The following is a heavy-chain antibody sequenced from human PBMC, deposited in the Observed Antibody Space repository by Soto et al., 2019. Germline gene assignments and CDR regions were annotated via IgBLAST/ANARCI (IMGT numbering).Heavy chain of an antibody. CDR1: GFTFSSYG. CDR3: AKDYPGWLVVVPAAPDY. CDR2: ISYDGSNK. Sequence: PGGSLRLSCAASGFTFSSYGMHWVRQAPGKGLEWVAVISYDGSNKYYAGSVKGRFTISRDNSKNTLYLQMNSLRAEDTAVYYCAKDYPGWLVVVPAAPDYWGQGTLVIVSS. J-gene: IGHJ4*02. D-gene: IGHD2-2*01. V-gene: IGHV3-30*18.